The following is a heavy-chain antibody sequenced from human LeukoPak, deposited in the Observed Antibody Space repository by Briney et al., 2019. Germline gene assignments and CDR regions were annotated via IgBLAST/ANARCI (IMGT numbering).Heavy chain of an antibody. CDR2: ISPDGGRS. CDR3: AKDMGGSGRNWASNWFDP. J-gene: IGHJ5*02. D-gene: IGHD1-26*01. V-gene: IGHV3-43*02. Sequence: PGGSLRLSCAASGFTFGDYPMQWIRQTPGQGLEWVSLISPDGGRSFQADPVRGRFTISRDNSKNSLYLQMNSLRSEDTALYYCAKDMGGSGRNWASNWFDPWGQGTLVTVSS. CDR1: GFTFGDYP.